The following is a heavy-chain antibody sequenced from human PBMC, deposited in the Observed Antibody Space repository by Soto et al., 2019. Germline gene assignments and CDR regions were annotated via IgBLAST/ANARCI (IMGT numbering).Heavy chain of an antibody. D-gene: IGHD3-3*01. CDR2: ISGSGAGT. CDR1: GFTFSSSA. Sequence: PXGSLRLSCTAAGFTFSSSAMSWVRQAPGMGLEWVSGISGSGAGTYYADSVKGRFTISRDNSKNTLYLQMSGLRAEDTAVYYCAKGPTIFGAVISFDYYYGMYVWGQGPPVTVSS. V-gene: IGHV3-23*01. CDR3: AKGPTIFGAVISFDYYYGMYV. J-gene: IGHJ6*02.